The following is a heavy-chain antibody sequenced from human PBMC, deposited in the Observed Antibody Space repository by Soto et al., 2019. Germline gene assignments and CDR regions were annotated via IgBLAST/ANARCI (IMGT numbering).Heavy chain of an antibody. CDR3: ARQLIY. D-gene: IGHD6-13*01. V-gene: IGHV4-59*08. CDR2: IYDSGST. CDR1: GGSISSSY. J-gene: IGHJ4*02. Sequence: TSETLSLTCTVSGGSISSSYWSWIRQPPGKGLEWIGYIYDSGSTYYNSSLKSRVTMSVDTSKNQFSLKLSSVTAADTAVYYCARQLIYWGQAIPVTVS.